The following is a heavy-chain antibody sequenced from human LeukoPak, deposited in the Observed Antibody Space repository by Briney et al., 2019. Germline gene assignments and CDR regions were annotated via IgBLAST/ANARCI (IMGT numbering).Heavy chain of an antibody. Sequence: ASETLSLTCTVSGGSISSGDYYWSWIRQPPGKGLEWIGSIYYSGTIYYNPSLKSRVTISVDTSKNQFSLKLSSVTAADTAVYYCARDRGGWWLPDYWGQGTLVTVSS. D-gene: IGHD5-12*01. J-gene: IGHJ4*02. V-gene: IGHV4-39*07. CDR3: ARDRGGWWLPDY. CDR2: IYYSGTI. CDR1: GGSISSGDYY.